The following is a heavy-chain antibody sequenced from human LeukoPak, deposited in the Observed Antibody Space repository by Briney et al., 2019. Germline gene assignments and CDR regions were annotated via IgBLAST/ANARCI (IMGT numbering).Heavy chain of an antibody. J-gene: IGHJ5*02. CDR1: GGSISSYY. CDR3: ARGEYNYGGHNWFDP. D-gene: IGHD5-18*01. CDR2: IDTSGNT. Sequence: SETLSLTCTVSGGSISSYYWSWIRQPAGKGLEWIGRIDTSGNTNYKPSLKSRVTMSVDTSKNQFSLKLSSVTAADTAVYYCARGEYNYGGHNWFDPWGQGILVTVSS. V-gene: IGHV4-4*07.